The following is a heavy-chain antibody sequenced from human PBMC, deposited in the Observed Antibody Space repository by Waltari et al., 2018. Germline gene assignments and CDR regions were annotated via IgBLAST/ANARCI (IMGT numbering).Heavy chain of an antibody. J-gene: IGHJ3*02. Sequence: QVQLVQSGAEVKKPGASVKVSCKASGYTFTSYGISWVRQAPGQGLEWMGWISAYNGNTNYAQKLQGRVTMTTDTSTSTAYMELRRLRSDDTAVYYCAREDPWSYNWNDSDAFDIWGQGTMVTVSS. D-gene: IGHD1-20*01. CDR3: AREDPWSYNWNDSDAFDI. CDR2: ISAYNGNT. CDR1: GYTFTSYG. V-gene: IGHV1-18*01.